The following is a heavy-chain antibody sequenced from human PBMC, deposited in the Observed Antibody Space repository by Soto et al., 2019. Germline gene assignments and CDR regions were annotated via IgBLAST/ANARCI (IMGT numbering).Heavy chain of an antibody. Sequence: QVQLQESGPGLVKPSQTLSLTCTVSGGSISSGDYYWSWIRQPPGKGLEWIGYIYYSGSTYYNPSLKSRVTISVDTSKNQFSLKLSSVTAADTALYYCARATIVLVPAAMVSHWLDPWGQGTLVTVSS. CDR1: GGSISSGDYY. D-gene: IGHD2-2*01. CDR2: IYYSGST. J-gene: IGHJ5*02. CDR3: ARATIVLVPAAMVSHWLDP. V-gene: IGHV4-30-4*01.